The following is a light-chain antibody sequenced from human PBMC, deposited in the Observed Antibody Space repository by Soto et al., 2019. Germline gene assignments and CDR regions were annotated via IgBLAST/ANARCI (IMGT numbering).Light chain of an antibody. CDR3: QHYNSYPEA. J-gene: IGKJ1*01. V-gene: IGKV1-5*03. CDR1: QTISSW. Sequence: DIQLTHAPSTLSASVGDRITITCRAIQTISSWLAWYQQKPGKXPKXXIYKASTLKSGVPSRFSGSGSGTELTINISSLQPDDFETYYCQHYNSYPEAFGQGTKVDIK. CDR2: KAS.